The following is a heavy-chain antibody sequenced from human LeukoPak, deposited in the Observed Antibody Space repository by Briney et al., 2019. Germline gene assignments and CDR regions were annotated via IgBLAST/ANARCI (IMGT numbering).Heavy chain of an antibody. CDR1: GYTFTSYA. J-gene: IGHJ4*02. CDR2: INTNTGNP. V-gene: IGHV7-4-1*02. Sequence: ASVKVSCKASGYTFTSYAMNWVRQAPGQGLEWMGWINTNTGNPTYAQGFTGRFVFSLDTSVSTAYLQISSLKAEDTAVYYCARSVWGGDTVVTLGGYRHWGQGTLVTVSS. D-gene: IGHD4-23*01. CDR3: ARSVWGGDTVVTLGGYRH.